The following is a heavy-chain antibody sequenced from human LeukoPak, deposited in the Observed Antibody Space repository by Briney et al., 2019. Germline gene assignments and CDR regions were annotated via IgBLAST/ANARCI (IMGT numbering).Heavy chain of an antibody. J-gene: IGHJ4*02. Sequence: GNSLKFPGKGSEYSFTSYWSGWAGKLQGKGLDWMGIIYPGDSDTRYSPSFQGQVTISADKSISTAYLQWSSLKASDTAMYYCARQGSGNWLPFDYWGQGTLVTVSS. CDR1: EYSFTSYW. CDR2: IYPGDSDT. V-gene: IGHV5-51*02. CDR3: ARQGSGNWLPFDY. D-gene: IGHD1-20*01.